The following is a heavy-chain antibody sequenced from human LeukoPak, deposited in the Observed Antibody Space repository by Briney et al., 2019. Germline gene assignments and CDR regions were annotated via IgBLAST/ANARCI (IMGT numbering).Heavy chain of an antibody. J-gene: IGHJ4*02. Sequence: ASGKGSCKASGGTFSIYAISWGRQAPGQGLEWMGGIIPIFGTANYAQKFQGRVTITADESTSTAYMELSSLRSEDTAVYYCARDQEVGATTYFDYWGQGTLVTVSS. CDR2: IIPIFGTA. V-gene: IGHV1-69*01. CDR1: GGTFSIYA. D-gene: IGHD1-26*01. CDR3: ARDQEVGATTYFDY.